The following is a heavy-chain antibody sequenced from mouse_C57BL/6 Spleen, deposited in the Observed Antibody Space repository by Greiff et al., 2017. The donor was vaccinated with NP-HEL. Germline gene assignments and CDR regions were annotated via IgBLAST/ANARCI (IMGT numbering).Heavy chain of an antibody. Sequence: VQLQQSGPELVKPGASVKISCKASGYAFSSSWMNWVKQRPGKGLEWIGRIYPGDGDTNYNGKFKGKATLTADKSSSTAYMQLSSLTSEDSAVYFCARELLRFMDYWGQGTSVTVSS. CDR2: IYPGDGDT. CDR3: ARELLRFMDY. CDR1: GYAFSSSW. J-gene: IGHJ4*01. D-gene: IGHD1-1*01. V-gene: IGHV1-82*01.